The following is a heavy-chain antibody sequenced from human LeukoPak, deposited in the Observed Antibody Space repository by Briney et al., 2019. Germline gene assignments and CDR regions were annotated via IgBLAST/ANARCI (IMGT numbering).Heavy chain of an antibody. CDR3: ARGGLPFYYYYMDV. J-gene: IGHJ6*03. Sequence: ASVKVSCKASGYTFTGYYMHWVRQAPGQGLEWMGWINPNSGGTNYSQKFQGRVTMTRGTSISTAYVELSRLRSDDTAVYYCARGGLPFYYYYMDVWGKGTTVTISS. D-gene: IGHD4-11*01. CDR2: INPNSGGT. CDR1: GYTFTGYY. V-gene: IGHV1-2*02.